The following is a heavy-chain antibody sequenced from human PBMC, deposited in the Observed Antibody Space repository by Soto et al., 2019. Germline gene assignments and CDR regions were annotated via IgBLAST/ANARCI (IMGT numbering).Heavy chain of an antibody. CDR3: ARREYYGSGSYEGLDV. Sequence: GESLKISCKGSGYSFTSYWISWVRQMPGKGLEWMGRIDPSDSYTNYSPSFQGHVTISADKSISTAYLQWSSLKASDTAMYYCARREYYGSGSYEGLDVWGKGTTVTVCS. CDR2: IDPSDSYT. D-gene: IGHD3-10*01. V-gene: IGHV5-10-1*01. CDR1: GYSFTSYW. J-gene: IGHJ6*04.